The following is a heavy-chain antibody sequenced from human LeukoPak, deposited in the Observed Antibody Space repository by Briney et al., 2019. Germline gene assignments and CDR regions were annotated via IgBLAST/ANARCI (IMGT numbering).Heavy chain of an antibody. CDR3: AKDRRPTVSGGYFDL. J-gene: IGHJ2*01. V-gene: IGHV3-9*01. D-gene: IGHD3-10*01. CDR2: ICWNSGHK. CDR1: GFTFDDYA. Sequence: GGSLRLSCAASGFTFDDYAMHWVRQAPGKGLEWVSGICWNSGHKGYADSVKGRFTISRDNAKNSLYLRMNSLRAEDTALYYCAKDRRPTVSGGYFDLWGRGTLVIVSS.